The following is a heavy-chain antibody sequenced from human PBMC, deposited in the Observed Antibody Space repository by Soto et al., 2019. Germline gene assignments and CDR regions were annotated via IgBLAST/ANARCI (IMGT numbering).Heavy chain of an antibody. CDR1: GGTFSSYA. CDR2: IIPIFGTA. CDR3: ARGYDSSGYPTRPAFDI. Sequence: QVQLVQSGAEVKKPGSSVKVSCKASGGTFSSYAISWVRQAPGQGLEWMGGIIPIFGTANYAQKFQGRVTITADDSTSTAYMELSSLSSEDTAVYYCARGYDSSGYPTRPAFDIWGQGTMVTVSS. D-gene: IGHD3-22*01. V-gene: IGHV1-69*01. J-gene: IGHJ3*02.